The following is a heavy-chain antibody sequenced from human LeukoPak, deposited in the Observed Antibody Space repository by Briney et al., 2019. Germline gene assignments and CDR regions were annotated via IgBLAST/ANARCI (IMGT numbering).Heavy chain of an antibody. CDR1: GYTFTSYY. D-gene: IGHD3-9*01. J-gene: IGHJ4*02. Sequence: ASVKVSCKASGYTFTSYYMHWVRLAPGQGLEWMGIINPSGGSTSYAQKFQGRVTMTRDTSTSTVYMELSSLRSEDTAVYYCARDLLGYFDWLSTDYWGQGTLVTVSS. V-gene: IGHV1-46*01. CDR3: ARDLLGYFDWLSTDY. CDR2: INPSGGST.